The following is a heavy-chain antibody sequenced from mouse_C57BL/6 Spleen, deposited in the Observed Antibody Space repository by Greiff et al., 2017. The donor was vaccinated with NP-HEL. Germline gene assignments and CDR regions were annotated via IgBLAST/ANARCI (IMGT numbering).Heavy chain of an antibody. J-gene: IGHJ1*03. CDR1: GFTFSDYY. V-gene: IGHV5-16*01. CDR3: ARDWDYGSSYNWYFDV. Sequence: EVKLMESEGGLVQPGSSMKLSCTASGFTFSDYYMAWVRQVPEKGLEWVANINYDGSSTYYLDSLKSRFIISRDNAKNILYLQMSSLKSEDTATYYCARDWDYGSSYNWYFDVWGTGTTVTVSS. CDR2: INYDGSST. D-gene: IGHD1-1*01.